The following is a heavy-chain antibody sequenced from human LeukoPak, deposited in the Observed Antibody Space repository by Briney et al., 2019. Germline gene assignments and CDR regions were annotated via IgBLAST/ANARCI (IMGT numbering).Heavy chain of an antibody. D-gene: IGHD1-26*01. J-gene: IGHJ4*02. CDR2: IYYSGNT. Sequence: SETLSLTCTVSGGSISSYYWSWIRQPPGKGLEWIGYIYYSGNTNYNPSLKSRVTISVDTSKNQFSLKLSSVTAADTAVYYCARSQGSGSYYGLDYWGQGTLVTVSS. V-gene: IGHV4-59*08. CDR3: ARSQGSGSYYGLDY. CDR1: GGSISSYY.